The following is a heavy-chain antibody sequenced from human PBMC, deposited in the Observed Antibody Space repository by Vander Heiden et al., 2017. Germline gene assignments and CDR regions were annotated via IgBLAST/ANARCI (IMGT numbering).Heavy chain of an antibody. CDR1: GGSISSGGYY. V-gene: IGHV4-31*03. D-gene: IGHD2-15*01. Sequence: QVQLQESGPGLVKPSQTLSPTRTVSGGSISSGGYYWSWIRQHPGKGLEWIGYIYYSGSTYYNPSLKSRVTISVDTSKNQFSLKLSPVTAADTAVYYCARGGVDYFDYWGQGTLVTVSS. CDR2: IYYSGST. J-gene: IGHJ4*02. CDR3: ARGGVDYFDY.